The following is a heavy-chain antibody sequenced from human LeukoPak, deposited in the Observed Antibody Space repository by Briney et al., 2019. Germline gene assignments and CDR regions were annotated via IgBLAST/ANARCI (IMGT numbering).Heavy chain of an antibody. J-gene: IGHJ4*02. CDR1: GGSISSYY. CDR3: ARHKHYSSGRRSGYFDY. D-gene: IGHD6-19*01. V-gene: IGHV4-59*08. Sequence: PSETLSLTCTVSGGSISSYYWSWIRQPPGKGLEWIGYIYYSGSTNYNPSLKSRVTISVDTSKNQFSLKLSSVTAADTAVYYCARHKHYSSGRRSGYFDYWGQGTLVTVSS. CDR2: IYYSGST.